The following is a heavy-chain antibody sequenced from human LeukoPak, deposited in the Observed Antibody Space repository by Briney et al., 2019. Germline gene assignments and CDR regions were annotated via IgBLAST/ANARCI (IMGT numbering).Heavy chain of an antibody. CDR1: GYTFTNYW. CDR3: ARHTGEGSHFQH. CDR2: IYPGDSDT. Sequence: ESLKISCKASGYTFTNYWIGWVRQMPGKGLKWMGIIYPGDSDTRYSPSFRGQVIISADKSIRTAYLQWTSLKASDTAMYYCARHTGEGSHFQHWGQGSLVTVSS. V-gene: IGHV5-51*01. D-gene: IGHD3-16*01. J-gene: IGHJ1*01.